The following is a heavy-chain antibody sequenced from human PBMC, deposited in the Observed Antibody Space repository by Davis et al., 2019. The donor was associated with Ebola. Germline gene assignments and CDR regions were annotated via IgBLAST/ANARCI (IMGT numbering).Heavy chain of an antibody. J-gene: IGHJ6*02. CDR2: INAGNGNT. V-gene: IGHV1-3*01. Sequence: ASVKVSCKASGGTFSSYAISWVRQAPGQRLEWMGWINAGNGNTKYSQKFQGRVTITRDTSASTAYMELSSLRSEDTAVYYCARCSSSYNYYYGMDVWGQGTTVTVSS. CDR1: GGTFSSYA. CDR3: ARCSSSYNYYYGMDV. D-gene: IGHD6-6*01.